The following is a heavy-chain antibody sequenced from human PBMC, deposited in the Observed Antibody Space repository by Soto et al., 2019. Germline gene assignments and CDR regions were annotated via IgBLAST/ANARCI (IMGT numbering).Heavy chain of an antibody. CDR2: ISSTTNYI. Sequence: PGGSLRLSCAASGFTFTRYSMNWVRQAPGKGLEWVSSISSTTNYIYYGDSMKGRFTISRDNAKNSLYLEMNSLRAEDTAVYYCARGWIQLWLRNFDYWGQGTLVTVSS. CDR3: ARGWIQLWLRNFDY. D-gene: IGHD5-18*01. J-gene: IGHJ4*02. V-gene: IGHV3-21*04. CDR1: GFTFTRYS.